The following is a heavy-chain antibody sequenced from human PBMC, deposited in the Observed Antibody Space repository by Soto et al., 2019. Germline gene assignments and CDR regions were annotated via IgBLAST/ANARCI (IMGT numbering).Heavy chain of an antibody. D-gene: IGHD6-13*01. CDR2: INHSGST. Sequence: SETLSLTCAVYGGSFSGYYWSWIRQPPGKGLEWIGEINHSGSTNYNPSLKSRVTISVDTSKNQFSLKLSSVTAADTAVYYCARVIAAAGTLRYFDYWGQGTLVTVSS. CDR3: ARVIAAAGTLRYFDY. J-gene: IGHJ4*02. V-gene: IGHV4-34*01. CDR1: GGSFSGYY.